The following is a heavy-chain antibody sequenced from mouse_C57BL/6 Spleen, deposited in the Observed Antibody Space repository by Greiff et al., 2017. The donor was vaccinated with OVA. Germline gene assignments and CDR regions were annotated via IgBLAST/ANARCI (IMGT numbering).Heavy chain of an antibody. J-gene: IGHJ1*03. CDR1: GYTFTSYW. CDR2: IDPSDSYT. D-gene: IGHD1-1*01. CDR3: ERWEYGSSYWYFDV. V-gene: IGHV1-59*01. Sequence: VQLQQPGAELVRPGTSVKLSCKASGYTFTSYWMHWVKQRPGQGLEWIGVIDPSDSYTNYNQKFKGKATLTVDTSSSTAYMQLSSLTSEDSAVYSCERWEYGSSYWYFDVWGTGTTVTVSS.